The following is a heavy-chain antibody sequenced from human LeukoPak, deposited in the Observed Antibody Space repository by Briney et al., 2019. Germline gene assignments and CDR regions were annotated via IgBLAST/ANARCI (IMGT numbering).Heavy chain of an antibody. CDR2: IGPDDSQV. Sequence: PGESLRISCKVSGDTLTNYWIGWVRQVPGKGLEWMGIIGPDDSQVHYSPSLQGQVIISVDKSINTAYLQWSSLRASDTAMYYCARYGIKGCSSTNCYTSYFYYGMDVWGQGTTVTVSS. V-gene: IGHV5-51*03. D-gene: IGHD2-2*02. J-gene: IGHJ6*02. CDR3: ARYGIKGCSSTNCYTSYFYYGMDV. CDR1: GDTLTNYW.